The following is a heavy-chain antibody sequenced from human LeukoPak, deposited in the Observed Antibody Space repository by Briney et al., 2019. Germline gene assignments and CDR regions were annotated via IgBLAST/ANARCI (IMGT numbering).Heavy chain of an antibody. Sequence: GASVKVSCKVSGYTLTELSMHWVRQAPGKGLEWMGGFDPEDGETIYAQKFQGRVTMTKDTSTDTAYMELSSLRSEDTAVYYCATDQSGSYSSFDYWGQGTLVTVSS. V-gene: IGHV1-24*01. CDR1: GYTLTELS. D-gene: IGHD1-26*01. J-gene: IGHJ4*02. CDR2: FDPEDGET. CDR3: ATDQSGSYSSFDY.